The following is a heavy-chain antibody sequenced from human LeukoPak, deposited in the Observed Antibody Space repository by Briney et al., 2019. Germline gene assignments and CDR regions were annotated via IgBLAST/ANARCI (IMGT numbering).Heavy chain of an antibody. Sequence: ASVKVSCKASGYTFTSYGISWVRQAPGQGLEWMGWINPNSGGTNYAQKFQGWVTMTRDTSISTAYMELSRLRSDDTAVYYCARLFYYYDSSGYPENDAFDIWGQGTMVTVSS. J-gene: IGHJ3*02. D-gene: IGHD3-22*01. V-gene: IGHV1-2*04. CDR1: GYTFTSYG. CDR3: ARLFYYYDSSGYPENDAFDI. CDR2: INPNSGGT.